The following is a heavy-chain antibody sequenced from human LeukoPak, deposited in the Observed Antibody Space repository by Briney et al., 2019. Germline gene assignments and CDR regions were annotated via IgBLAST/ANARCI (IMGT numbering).Heavy chain of an antibody. D-gene: IGHD6-13*01. V-gene: IGHV3-23*01. Sequence: GGSLRLSCAASRFTFSSYAMSGLRQAPGEGLEWVSAISTNGGSTYFADSVKGRFTITRDNSKNTLSLEMNSLRPEDTAVYYCVKGSAGSPPYYFDYWGQGTLLTVSS. CDR2: ISTNGGST. J-gene: IGHJ4*02. CDR3: VKGSAGSPPYYFDY. CDR1: RFTFSSYA.